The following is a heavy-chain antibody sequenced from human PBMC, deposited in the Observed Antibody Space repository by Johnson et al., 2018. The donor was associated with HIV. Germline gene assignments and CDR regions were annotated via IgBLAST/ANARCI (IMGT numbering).Heavy chain of an antibody. Sequence: QVQLVESGGGLVQPGGSLRLSCAASGFSFGTYAMHWVRQAPGKGLEWVAVISYDGSNKYYADSVKGRFTISRDNSKNTLYLQMNSLRAEDTAVYYCARSPRAAEGAFDIWGQGTMVTVSS. CDR2: ISYDGSNK. CDR3: ARSPRAAEGAFDI. J-gene: IGHJ3*02. CDR1: GFSFGTYA. V-gene: IGHV3-30*04. D-gene: IGHD6-13*01.